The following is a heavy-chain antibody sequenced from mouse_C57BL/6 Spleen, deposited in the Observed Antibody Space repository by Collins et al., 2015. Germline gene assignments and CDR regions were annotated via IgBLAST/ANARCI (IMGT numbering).Heavy chain of an antibody. D-gene: IGHD1-1*01. J-gene: IGHJ4*01. CDR2: ISYDGSN. Sequence: DVQLQESGPGLVKPSQSLSLTCSVTGYSITSGYYWNWIRQFPGNKLGWMGYISYDGSNNYNPSLKNRISITRDTSKNQFFLKLNSVTTEDTATYYCAREGGSSPFYAMDYWGQVTSVTVSS. CDR3: AREGGSSPFYAMDY. V-gene: IGHV3-6*01. CDR1: GYSITSGYY.